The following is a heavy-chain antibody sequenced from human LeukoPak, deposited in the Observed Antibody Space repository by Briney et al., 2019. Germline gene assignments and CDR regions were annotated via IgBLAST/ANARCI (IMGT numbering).Heavy chain of an antibody. CDR3: ARAPDTAMVNYYGMDV. J-gene: IGHJ6*02. V-gene: IGHV4-34*01. CDR1: GGSFSGYY. D-gene: IGHD5-18*01. CDR2: INHSGST. Sequence: PSETLSLTCAVYGGSFSGYYWSWIRQPPGKGLEWIGEINHSGSTNYNPSLKSRVTISVDTSKNQFSLKLSSVTAADTAVYYCARAPDTAMVNYYGMDVWGQGTTVTVSS.